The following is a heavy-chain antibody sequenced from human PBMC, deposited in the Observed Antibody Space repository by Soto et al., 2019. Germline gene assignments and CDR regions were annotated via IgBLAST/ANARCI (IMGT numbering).Heavy chain of an antibody. V-gene: IGHV3-7*05. CDR2: IKQDGSEK. CDR3: AKQPTGSGNTWNWFDP. J-gene: IGHJ5*02. D-gene: IGHD3-10*01. Sequence: GGSLRLSCAASGFTFSSYWMIWVRQAPGKGLEWVANIKQDGSEKYYVDSVKGRFTISRDNAKNSLYLQMNSLRAEDTAVYYCAKQPTGSGNTWNWFDPWGQGTLVTVSS. CDR1: GFTFSSYW.